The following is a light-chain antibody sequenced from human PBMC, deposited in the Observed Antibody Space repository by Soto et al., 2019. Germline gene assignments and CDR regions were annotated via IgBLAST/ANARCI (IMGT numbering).Light chain of an antibody. CDR1: QDISRW. V-gene: IGKV1-12*01. J-gene: IGKJ1*01. CDR2: ATS. CDR3: QQANTFPHT. Sequence: DIQMTQSPSSVSASVGDRVIITCRAGQDISRWLAWYQQKPGRAPQLLIYATSNLQSGVPSRFSGSGSGTDFTLTISNLHPDDFATYYCQQANTFPHTLGEGTRVEIK.